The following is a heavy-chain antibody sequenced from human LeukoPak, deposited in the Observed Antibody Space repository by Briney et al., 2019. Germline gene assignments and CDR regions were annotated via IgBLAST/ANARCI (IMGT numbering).Heavy chain of an antibody. D-gene: IGHD3-22*01. CDR1: GSTFSSYA. J-gene: IGHJ4*02. CDR3: AKALYYYDSSGYNC. Sequence: GGSLRLSCAASGSTFSSYAMSWVRQAPGKGLEWVSAISGSGGSTYCADSVKGRFTISRDNSKNTLYLQMNSLRVEDTAVYYCAKALYYYDSSGYNCWGQGTLVTVSS. V-gene: IGHV3-23*01. CDR2: ISGSGGST.